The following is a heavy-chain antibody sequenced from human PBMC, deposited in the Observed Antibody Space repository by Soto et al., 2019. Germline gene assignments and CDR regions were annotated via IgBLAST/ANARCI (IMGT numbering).Heavy chain of an antibody. V-gene: IGHV1-69*06. D-gene: IGHD4-17*01. CDR3: ASHPGPYGDYDDY. Sequence: SVKVSCKASGGTFSSYAISWVRQAPGQGLEWMGGIIPIFGTANYAQKFQGRVTITADKSTSTAYMELSSLRSEDTAVYYCASHPGPYGDYDDYWGQGTLVTVYS. CDR1: GGTFSSYA. J-gene: IGHJ4*02. CDR2: IIPIFGTA.